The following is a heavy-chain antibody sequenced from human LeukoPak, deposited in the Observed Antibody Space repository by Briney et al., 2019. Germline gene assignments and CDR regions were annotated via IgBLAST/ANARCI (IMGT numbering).Heavy chain of an antibody. Sequence: GESLKISCAASGFTFSSYEMNWVRQAPGKGLEWVSYISNIDSTIHYADSVKGRFTISRDNAQNSLYLQMSSLRAEDTAVYYSARVTGDHGDHYYGMDVWGQGTTVTVSS. CDR2: ISNIDSTI. CDR1: GFTFSSYE. V-gene: IGHV3-48*03. CDR3: ARVTGDHGDHYYGMDV. J-gene: IGHJ6*02. D-gene: IGHD4-17*01.